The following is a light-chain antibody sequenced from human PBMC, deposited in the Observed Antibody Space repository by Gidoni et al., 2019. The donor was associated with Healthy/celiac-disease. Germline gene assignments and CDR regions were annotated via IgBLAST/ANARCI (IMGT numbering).Light chain of an antibody. CDR3: QQSYSTPPRT. J-gene: IGKJ1*01. CDR2: AAS. V-gene: IGKV1-39*01. CDR1: QSISSY. Sequence: DIQMTQSTSSLSASVGDRVTNTCRASQSISSYLNWYQQKPGKAPKLLIYAASSLQSGVPSRFSGSGSGTDFTLTISSLQPEDFATYYCQQSYSTPPRTFXQXTKVEIK.